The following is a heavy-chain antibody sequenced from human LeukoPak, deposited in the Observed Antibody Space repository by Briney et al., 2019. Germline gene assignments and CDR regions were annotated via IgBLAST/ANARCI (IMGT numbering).Heavy chain of an antibody. CDR3: ARDHNWGFDF. Sequence: GGSLRLSCVASGFIFSPYAMNWVRQAPGRGLEWVSYISSTYDIYYSDSVRGRFTISRDNAKNSVYLQMNSLRDEDTAVYYCARDHNWGFDFWGQGTLVAVSS. V-gene: IGHV3-48*02. CDR2: ISSTYDI. CDR1: GFIFSPYA. J-gene: IGHJ4*02. D-gene: IGHD7-27*01.